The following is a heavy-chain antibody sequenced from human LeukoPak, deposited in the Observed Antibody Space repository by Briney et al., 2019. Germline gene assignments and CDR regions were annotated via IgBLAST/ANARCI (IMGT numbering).Heavy chain of an antibody. CDR3: ARTHYYDSTWDLGYFDY. CDR1: SGSINSYY. CDR2: IYGSGTT. V-gene: IGHV4-4*09. J-gene: IGHJ4*02. D-gene: IGHD3-22*01. Sequence: SEPLSLTCTVSSGSINSYYWSWIRQPPGKGLEWIGYIYGSGTTTYNPSLKSRVSISVDTSKNQFSLKVRSVSAADTAVYYCARTHYYDSTWDLGYFDYWGQGTLVTVSS.